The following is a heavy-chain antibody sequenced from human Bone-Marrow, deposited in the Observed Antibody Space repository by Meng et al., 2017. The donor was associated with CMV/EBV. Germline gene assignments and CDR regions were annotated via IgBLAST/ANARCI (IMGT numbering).Heavy chain of an antibody. CDR1: GFTFSSYW. Sequence: ESLKISCAASGFTFSSYWMHWVRQAPGKGLEWIGSIYYSGSTYYNPSLKSRVTISVDTSKNQFSLKLSSVTAADTAVYYCARHIGGLGYYYGMDVWGQGTTVTVSS. J-gene: IGHJ6*02. CDR2: IYYSGST. CDR3: ARHIGGLGYYYGMDV. V-gene: IGHV4-39*01. D-gene: IGHD3-16*01.